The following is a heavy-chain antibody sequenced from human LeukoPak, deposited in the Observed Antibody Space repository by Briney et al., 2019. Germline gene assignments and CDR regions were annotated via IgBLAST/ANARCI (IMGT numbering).Heavy chain of an antibody. CDR1: GASISTYD. CDR3: ARDTYNYGSSAYYFDY. CDR2: IYYSGST. V-gene: IGHV4-59*12. J-gene: IGHJ4*02. Sequence: SETLSLTCTVSGASISTYDWSWIRQPPGKGLEWIGYIYYSGSTNYNPSLKSRVTMSVDTSKNQFSLKLSSVTAADTAVYYCARDTYNYGSSAYYFDYWGQGTLVTVSS. D-gene: IGHD5-18*01.